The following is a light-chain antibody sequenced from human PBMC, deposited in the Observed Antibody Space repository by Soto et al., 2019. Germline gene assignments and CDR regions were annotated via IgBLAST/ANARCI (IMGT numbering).Light chain of an antibody. CDR1: SSDVGSYNL. CDR2: EVS. V-gene: IGLV2-23*02. J-gene: IGLJ1*01. CDR3: RSWAGINTFYF. Sequence: QSVLTQPASVSGSPGQSITISRTGTSSDVGSYNLVSWYQQLPGKAPKLIIYEVSRRPSGVSNRFSGSKSGNTASLTISGLQAEVVSDYYCRSWAGINTFYFFGTGTMVTVL.